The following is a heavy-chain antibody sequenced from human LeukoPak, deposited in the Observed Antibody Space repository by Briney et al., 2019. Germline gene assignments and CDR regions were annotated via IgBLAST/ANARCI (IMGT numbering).Heavy chain of an antibody. CDR3: ALPYSSSWNDAFDI. V-gene: IGHV3-21*01. Sequence: GGSLRLSCAASGFTFSSYSMNWVRQAPGKGLEWVSSISSSSSYIYYADSVKGRFTISRDNAKNSLYLQMNSLRAEDTAVYYCALPYSSSWNDAFDIWGQGTMVTVSS. CDR1: GFTFSSYS. CDR2: ISSSSSYI. J-gene: IGHJ3*02. D-gene: IGHD6-13*01.